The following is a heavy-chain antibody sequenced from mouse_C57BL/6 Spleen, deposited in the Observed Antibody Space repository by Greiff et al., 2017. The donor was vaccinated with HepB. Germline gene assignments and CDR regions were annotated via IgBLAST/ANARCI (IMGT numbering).Heavy chain of an antibody. CDR3: ARWPILLHGFDY. D-gene: IGHD1-1*01. V-gene: IGHV1-26*01. CDR1: GYTFTDYY. CDR2: INPNNGGT. J-gene: IGHJ2*01. Sequence: VQLQQSGPELVKPGASVKISCKASGYTFTDYYMNWVKQSHGKSLEWIGDINPNNGGTSYNQKFKGKATLTVDKSSSTAYMELRSLTSEDSAVYYCARWPILLHGFDYWGQGTTLTVSS.